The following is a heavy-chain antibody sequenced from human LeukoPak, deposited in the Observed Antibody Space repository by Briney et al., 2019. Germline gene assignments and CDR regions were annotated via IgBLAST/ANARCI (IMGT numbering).Heavy chain of an antibody. D-gene: IGHD3-22*01. J-gene: IGHJ5*02. Sequence: ASVEVSCKASGYTFTSYAIHWVRQAPGQRLEWMGWINAGNGNTKYSQKFQGRVTITRDTSASTVYMELSSLRSEDTAVYYCARPNYYDSSGYPNWFDPWGQGTLVTVSS. CDR2: INAGNGNT. CDR3: ARPNYYDSSGYPNWFDP. CDR1: GYTFTSYA. V-gene: IGHV1-3*01.